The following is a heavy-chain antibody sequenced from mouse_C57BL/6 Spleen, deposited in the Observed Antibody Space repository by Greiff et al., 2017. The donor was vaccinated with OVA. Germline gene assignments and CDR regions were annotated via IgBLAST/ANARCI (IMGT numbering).Heavy chain of an antibody. J-gene: IGHJ2*01. CDR2: IDPSDSYT. D-gene: IGHD1-1*01. CDR3: ARRGYGSSYGYYFDY. V-gene: IGHV1-69*01. CDR1: GYTFTSYW. Sequence: QVQLQQPGAELVMPGASVKLSCKASGYTFTSYWMHWVKQRPGQGLEWIGEIDPSDSYTNYNQKFKGKSTLTVDKSSSTAYMQLSSLTSEDSAVYYGARRGYGSSYGYYFDYWGQGTTLTVSS.